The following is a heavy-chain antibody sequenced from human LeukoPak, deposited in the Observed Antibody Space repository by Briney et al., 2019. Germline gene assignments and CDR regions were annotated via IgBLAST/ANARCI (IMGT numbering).Heavy chain of an antibody. CDR1: GFTFSIYS. V-gene: IGHV3-74*01. Sequence: GGSLRLSCTASGFTFSIYSMRWVRQAPGKGLESVSRINTDGTVTTYSDSVKGRFTVSRDNADNTMFLQMNSVRDEDTAVYYCATKKWLTPTPYTWGQGTPVTVSS. D-gene: IGHD6-19*01. CDR2: INTDGTVT. J-gene: IGHJ5*02. CDR3: ATKKWLTPTPYT.